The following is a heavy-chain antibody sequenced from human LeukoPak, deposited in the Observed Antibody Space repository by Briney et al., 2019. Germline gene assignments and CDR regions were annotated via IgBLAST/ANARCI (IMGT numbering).Heavy chain of an antibody. CDR3: ALRPYYYDSSGYPGTEYFQH. V-gene: IGHV3-23*01. Sequence: GGSLRLSCAASGFTFSSYAMSWVRQAPGKGLEWVSAISGSGGSTYYADSVKGRLTIPRDNSKNTLYLQMNSLRAEDTAVYYCALRPYYYDSSGYPGTEYFQHWGQGTLVTVSS. J-gene: IGHJ1*01. CDR2: ISGSGGST. D-gene: IGHD3-22*01. CDR1: GFTFSSYA.